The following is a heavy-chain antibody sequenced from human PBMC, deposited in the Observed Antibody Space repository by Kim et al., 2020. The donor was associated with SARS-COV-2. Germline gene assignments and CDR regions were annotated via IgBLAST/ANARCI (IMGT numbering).Heavy chain of an antibody. Sequence: SETLSLTCAVSGGSISSSNWWSWVRQPQGKGLEWIGEIYHSGSTNYNPSLKSRVTISVDKSKNQFSLKLSSVTAADTAVYYCARQFFWSGSTGIWFGESYYYGMDVWGQGTTVTVSS. CDR1: GGSISSSNW. CDR3: ARQFFWSGSTGIWFGESYYYGMDV. J-gene: IGHJ6*02. D-gene: IGHD3-10*01. V-gene: IGHV4-4*02. CDR2: IYHSGST.